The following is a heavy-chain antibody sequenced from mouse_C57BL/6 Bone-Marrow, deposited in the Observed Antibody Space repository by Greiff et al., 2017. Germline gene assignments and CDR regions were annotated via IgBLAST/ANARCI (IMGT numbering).Heavy chain of an antibody. CDR1: GYAFTNYL. J-gene: IGHJ4*01. CDR3: AREGTGYAMDY. D-gene: IGHD3-3*01. Sequence: QVQLKQSGAELVRPGTSVKVSCKASGYAFTNYLIEWVKQRPGQGLESIGVINPGSGGTNYNEKFKGKATLTADKSSSTAYMQLSSLTSEDSAVYFCAREGTGYAMDYWGQGTSVTVSS. V-gene: IGHV1-54*01. CDR2: INPGSGGT.